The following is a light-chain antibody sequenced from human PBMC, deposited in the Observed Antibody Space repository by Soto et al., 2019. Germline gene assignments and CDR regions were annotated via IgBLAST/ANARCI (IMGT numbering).Light chain of an antibody. CDR2: GAS. CDR3: QQYNNWPPPLT. CDR1: QSVSSN. V-gene: IGKV3-15*01. J-gene: IGKJ4*01. Sequence: EIVMTQSPATLSVSPGERATLSCRASQSVSSNLAWYQQKPGQATRLLIYGASTRATGIPARFSGSGSGTEFTLTISSLQSEDFAVYYCQQYNNWPPPLTVGGGTKVEIK.